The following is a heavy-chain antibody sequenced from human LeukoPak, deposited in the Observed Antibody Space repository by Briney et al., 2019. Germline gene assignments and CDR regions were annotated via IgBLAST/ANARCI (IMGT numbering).Heavy chain of an antibody. CDR2: TYYRSKLYS. J-gene: IGHJ4*02. CDR3: ARGPGTTHY. D-gene: IGHD1-1*01. CDR1: GDRFFSNSAT. V-gene: IGHV6-1*01. Sequence: SQTLSLTCAISGDRFFSNSATWNWIRQSPSKGLEWLGRTYYRSKLYSPYAPAVKGQITIKADTSNNQVSLQLNSVTPEDTAVYYCARGPGTTHYWRQATLVTVSS.